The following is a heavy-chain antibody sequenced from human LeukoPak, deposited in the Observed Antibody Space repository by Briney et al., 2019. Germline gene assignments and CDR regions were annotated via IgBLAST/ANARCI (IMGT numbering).Heavy chain of an antibody. J-gene: IGHJ5*02. V-gene: IGHV3-30*03. CDR2: ISYDGSNK. CDR3: ARAYTTVVGDNWFDP. Sequence: GGSLRLSCAASGFTFSSYGMHWVRQAPGKGLEWVAVISYDGSNKYYVDSVKGRFTISRDNAKNSLYLQMNSLRAEDTAVYYCARAYTTVVGDNWFDPWGQGTLVTVSS. CDR1: GFTFSSYG. D-gene: IGHD3-16*01.